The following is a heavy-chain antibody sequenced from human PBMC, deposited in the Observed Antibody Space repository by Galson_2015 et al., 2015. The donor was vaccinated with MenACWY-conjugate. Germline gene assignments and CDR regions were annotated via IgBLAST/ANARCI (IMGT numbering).Heavy chain of an antibody. Sequence: SETLSLTCTVSGGSISSYYWSWIRQPPGKGLEWIGYIYYSGSTNYNPSLKSRVTISVDTSKNQFSLKLSSVTAADTAVYYCARGTVVVVAARVSYYYYSMDVWGQGTTVTVSS. D-gene: IGHD2-15*01. CDR1: GGSISSYY. CDR2: IYYSGST. V-gene: IGHV4-59*08. CDR3: ARGTVVVVAARVSYYYYSMDV. J-gene: IGHJ6*02.